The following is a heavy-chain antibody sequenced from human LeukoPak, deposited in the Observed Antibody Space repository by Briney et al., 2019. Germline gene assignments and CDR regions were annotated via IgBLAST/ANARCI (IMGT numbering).Heavy chain of an antibody. J-gene: IGHJ4*02. CDR1: GGSINTYY. CDR3: ARDNDFFDY. V-gene: IGHV4-4*07. Sequence: PETLSLTCSVSGGSINTYYWSCIRQPAGKGLEWIGRIHSSGSTHYTPSLKSRVTMSLDTSKNQISLKLASVTAAETAIYYCARDNDFFDYWGQGTLVTVSS. CDR2: IHSSGST.